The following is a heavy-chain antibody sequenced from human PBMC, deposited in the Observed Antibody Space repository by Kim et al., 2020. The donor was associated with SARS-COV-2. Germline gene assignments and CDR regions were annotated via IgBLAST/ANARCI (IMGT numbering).Heavy chain of an antibody. J-gene: IGHJ5*02. D-gene: IGHD3-9*01. CDR3: ARDRGRYFDWLIGFDWFDP. V-gene: IGHV3-11*06. Sequence: GRFTISRDNAKNSLYLQMNSLRAEDTAVYYCARDRGRYFDWLIGFDWFDPWGQGTLVTVSS.